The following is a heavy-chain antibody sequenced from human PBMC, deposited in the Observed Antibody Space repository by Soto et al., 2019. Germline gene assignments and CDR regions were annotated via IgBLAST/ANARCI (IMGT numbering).Heavy chain of an antibody. V-gene: IGHV3-53*01. Sequence: GGSLRLSCAASWFTVSSNYMSLVRQAPGKGLEWVSVIYSGGSTYYADSVKGRFTISRDNSKNTLYLQMNSLRAEDTAVYYCASLLGYDILTGYQYYFDYWGQGTLVTVSS. CDR3: ASLLGYDILTGYQYYFDY. D-gene: IGHD3-9*01. CDR2: IYSGGST. J-gene: IGHJ4*02. CDR1: WFTVSSNY.